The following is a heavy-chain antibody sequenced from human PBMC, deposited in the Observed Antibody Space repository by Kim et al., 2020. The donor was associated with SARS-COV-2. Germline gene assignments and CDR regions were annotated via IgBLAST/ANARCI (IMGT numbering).Heavy chain of an antibody. V-gene: IGHV3-21*01. CDR1: GFTFSSYS. CDR3: ASSSDNWNYDYYYYMDV. D-gene: IGHD1-20*01. Sequence: GGSLRLSCAASGFTFSSYSMNWVRQAPGKGLEWVSSISSSSSYIYYADSVKGRFTISRDNAKNSLYLQMNSLRAEDTAVYYCASSSDNWNYDYYYYMDVWGKGTTVTVSS. CDR2: ISSSSSYI. J-gene: IGHJ6*03.